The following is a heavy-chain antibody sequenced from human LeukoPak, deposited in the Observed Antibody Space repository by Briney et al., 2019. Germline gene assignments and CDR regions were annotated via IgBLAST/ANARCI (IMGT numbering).Heavy chain of an antibody. D-gene: IGHD3-22*01. CDR2: ISSSSSYI. V-gene: IGHV3-21*01. CDR3: ARDKIGNYYDSSGYHGMDV. CDR1: GFTFSSYS. Sequence: GGSLRLSCAASGFTFSSYSMNWVRQAPGKGLEWVSPISSSSSYIYYADSVKGRFTISRDNAKNSLYLQMNSLRAEDTAVYYCARDKIGNYYDSSGYHGMDVWGQGTTVTVSS. J-gene: IGHJ6*02.